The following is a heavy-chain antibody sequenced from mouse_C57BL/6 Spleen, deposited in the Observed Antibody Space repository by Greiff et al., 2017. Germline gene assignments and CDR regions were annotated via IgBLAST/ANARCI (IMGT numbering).Heavy chain of an antibody. Sequence: QVQLQQSGPELVKPGASVKISCKASGYAFSSSWLNWVKLRPGKGLEWIGRIYPGVGDTNYNGKFKGKATLTADKSSSTAYMQLSSLTSEDSAVYFCASPANCEMGDYWGQGTTLTVSS. D-gene: IGHD4-1*01. J-gene: IGHJ2*01. CDR3: ASPANCEMGDY. V-gene: IGHV1-82*01. CDR1: GYAFSSSW. CDR2: IYPGVGDT.